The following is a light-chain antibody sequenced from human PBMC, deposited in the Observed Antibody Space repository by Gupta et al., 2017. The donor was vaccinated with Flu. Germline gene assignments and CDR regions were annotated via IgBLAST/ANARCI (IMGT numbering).Light chain of an antibody. CDR2: DHN. Sequence: LRGYYARWYQQTPWQAPVLVIYDHNNRPLGIPGRVSGFSSGNTAFLAITGAQAEAEAYYYFHSRESSDNHVVFGGGAKLPVL. CDR1: LRGYY. V-gene: IGLV3-19*01. J-gene: IGLJ2*01. CDR3: HSRESSDNHVV.